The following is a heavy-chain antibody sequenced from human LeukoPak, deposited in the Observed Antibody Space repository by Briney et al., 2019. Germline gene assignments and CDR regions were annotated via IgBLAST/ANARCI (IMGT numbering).Heavy chain of an antibody. D-gene: IGHD3-10*01. J-gene: IGHJ4*02. V-gene: IGHV3-23*01. Sequence: GGSLRLSCAASGFTFSSYAMSWVRQAPGKGLEWVSAISGSGGSTYYADSVKGRFTISRDNSKNTLYLQMNSLRAEDTAVYYCGEGGLWFGEPNFDYWGQGTLVTVSS. CDR2: ISGSGGST. CDR1: GFTFSSYA. CDR3: GEGGLWFGEPNFDY.